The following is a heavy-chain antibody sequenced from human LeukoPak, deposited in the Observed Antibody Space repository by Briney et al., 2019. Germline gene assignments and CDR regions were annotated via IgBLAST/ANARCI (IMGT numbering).Heavy chain of an antibody. CDR1: GFTFTTYN. CDR2: ISSSSSYI. J-gene: IGHJ4*02. CDR3: ARAGYSSGWYWVY. V-gene: IGHV3-21*01. Sequence: GGSLRLSCAASGFTFTTYNMNWVRQAPGKGLEWVSSISSSSSYIYYADSVKGRFTISRDNAKNSLYLQMNSLRAEDTAVYYCARAGYSSGWYWVYWGQGTLVTVSS. D-gene: IGHD6-19*01.